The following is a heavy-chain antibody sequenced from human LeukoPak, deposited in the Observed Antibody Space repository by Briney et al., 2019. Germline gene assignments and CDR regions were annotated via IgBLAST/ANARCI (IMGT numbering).Heavy chain of an antibody. D-gene: IGHD4-17*01. V-gene: IGHV4-4*07. CDR1: GGSITSSY. CDR3: ARDASGDYEASDL. CDR2: IYTSGST. Sequence: NPSETLSLSCTVSGGSITSSYWSWIRQPAGKGLEWIGRIYTSGSTNYNPSLKSRVTISVDKSKNQFSLRLSSVTAADTAVYYCARDASGDYEASDLWGQGTMVTVSS. J-gene: IGHJ4*02.